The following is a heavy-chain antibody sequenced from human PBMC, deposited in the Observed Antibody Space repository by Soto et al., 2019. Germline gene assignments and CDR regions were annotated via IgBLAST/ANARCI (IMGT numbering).Heavy chain of an antibody. Sequence: QVQLVQSGAEVKKPGSSVKVSCKASGGTFSSYAISWVRQAPGQGLEWMGGIIPIFGTANYAQKFQGRVTITADKSTSTAYMELSSLRSEDTAVYYCARDIYDSSGYYFPSFDHWGQGTLVTVSS. V-gene: IGHV1-69*06. CDR1: GGTFSSYA. CDR3: ARDIYDSSGYYFPSFDH. J-gene: IGHJ4*02. D-gene: IGHD3-22*01. CDR2: IIPIFGTA.